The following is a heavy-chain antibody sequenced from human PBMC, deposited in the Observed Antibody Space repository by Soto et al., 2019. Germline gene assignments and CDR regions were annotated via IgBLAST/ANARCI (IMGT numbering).Heavy chain of an antibody. D-gene: IGHD3-22*01. CDR3: ARGDYYDSSGPFSDAFDI. Sequence: GGSLRLSCAASGFTFSTYWMSWVRQAPGKGLEWVANIKPDGSQKWYVDSVKGRFTISRDNAKNSLYLQMNSLRAEDTAVYYCARGDYYDSSGPFSDAFDIWGQGTMVTVSS. CDR2: IKPDGSQK. J-gene: IGHJ3*02. V-gene: IGHV3-7*04. CDR1: GFTFSTYW.